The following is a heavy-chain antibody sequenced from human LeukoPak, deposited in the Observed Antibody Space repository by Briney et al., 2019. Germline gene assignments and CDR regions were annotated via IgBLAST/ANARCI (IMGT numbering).Heavy chain of an antibody. CDR3: ASGGDVSTSFLFDY. Sequence: GGSLRLSCAASGFTFSSYWMSWVRQAPGKGLEWVANIKQDGSEKYYVDSVKGRFTISRDNAKNSLYLQMNSLRAEDTAVYYCASGGDVSTSFLFDYWGQGTLVTVSS. J-gene: IGHJ4*02. D-gene: IGHD2-2*01. CDR2: IKQDGSEK. V-gene: IGHV3-7*01. CDR1: GFTFSSYW.